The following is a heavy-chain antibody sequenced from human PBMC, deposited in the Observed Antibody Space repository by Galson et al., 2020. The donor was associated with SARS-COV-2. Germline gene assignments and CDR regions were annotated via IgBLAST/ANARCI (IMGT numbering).Heavy chain of an antibody. D-gene: IGHD6-13*01. CDR3: AKIRASSPLFYSGMDV. CDR2: ISYDGSNK. Sequence: GESLKISCAASGFSFSSYGMHWVRQAPGKGLEWVAVISYDGSNKYYGDSVKGGFTISRDNSKNTLYLQMNSLRTEDTAVYYCAKIRASSPLFYSGMDVGAKGTTVTVSS. V-gene: IGHV3-30*18. J-gene: IGHJ6*04. CDR1: GFSFSSYG.